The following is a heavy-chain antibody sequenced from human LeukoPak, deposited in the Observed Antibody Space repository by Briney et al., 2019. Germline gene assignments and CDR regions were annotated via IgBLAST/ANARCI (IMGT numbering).Heavy chain of an antibody. CDR1: GGSITSYY. J-gene: IGHJ4*02. CDR2: IYYSGST. Sequence: PSETLSLTCTVSGGSITSYYWSWIRQPPGKGLEWIGYIYYSGSTNYNPSLKSRVTISVDTSKNQFSLKLSSVTAADTAVYYCARLTHYYDSSGLDYWGQGTLVTVSS. V-gene: IGHV4-59*01. CDR3: ARLTHYYDSSGLDY. D-gene: IGHD3-22*01.